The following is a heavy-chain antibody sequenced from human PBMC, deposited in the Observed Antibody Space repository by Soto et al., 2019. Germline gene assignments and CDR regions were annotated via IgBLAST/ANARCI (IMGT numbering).Heavy chain of an antibody. V-gene: IGHV1-69*13. J-gene: IGHJ6*02. CDR1: GGTFSSYA. D-gene: IGHD6-6*01. CDR2: IIPIFGTA. Sequence: ASVKVSCKASGGTFSSYAISWVRQAPGQGLEWMGGIIPIFGTANYAQKFQGRVTITADESTSTAYMELSSLRSEGTAVYYCARIAALGEDYYYGMDVWGQGTTVTVSS. CDR3: ARIAALGEDYYYGMDV.